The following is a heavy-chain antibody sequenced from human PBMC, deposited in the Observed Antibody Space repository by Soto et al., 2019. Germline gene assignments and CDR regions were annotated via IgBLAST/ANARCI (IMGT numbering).Heavy chain of an antibody. CDR1: GGSISSSSYY. CDR3: ASPYCSGGRCYSASDI. V-gene: IGHV4-39*07. CDR2: IYYSGST. Sequence: SETLSLTCTFSGGSISSSSYYWGWIRQPPGKGLEWIGSIYYSGSTFYSPSLKSRVTISVDTSKNQFSLKLSSVTAADTAVYYCASPYCSGGRCYSASDICGKGTMVTVSS. D-gene: IGHD2-15*01. J-gene: IGHJ6*04.